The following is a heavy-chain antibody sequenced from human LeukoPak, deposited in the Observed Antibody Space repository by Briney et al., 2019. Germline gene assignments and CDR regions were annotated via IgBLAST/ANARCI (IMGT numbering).Heavy chain of an antibody. Sequence: GGSLRLSCAPSGFTFSSYGMHCVRQAPGKGLEWVAFIRYDGSNKYYADSVKGRFTISRDNSKNTLYLQMNSMRAEDTAGYYCAKARSYYYYYYMDVWGKGTTVTISS. J-gene: IGHJ6*03. CDR3: AKARSYYYYYYMDV. V-gene: IGHV3-30*02. CDR2: IRYDGSNK. CDR1: GFTFSSYG.